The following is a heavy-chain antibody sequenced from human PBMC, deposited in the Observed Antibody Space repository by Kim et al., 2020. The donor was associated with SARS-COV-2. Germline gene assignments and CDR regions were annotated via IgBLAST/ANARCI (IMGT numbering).Heavy chain of an antibody. CDR2: INAGNGNT. J-gene: IGHJ5*02. CDR1: GYTFTSYA. V-gene: IGHV1-3*01. D-gene: IGHD2-15*01. CDR3: AREDIVVVVAATAFDAGLMGNSGFDP. Sequence: ASVKVSCKASGYTFTSYAMHWVRQAPGQRLEWMGWINAGNGNTKYSQKFQGRVTITRDTSASTAYMELSSLRYEDTAVYYCAREDIVVVVAATAFDAGLMGNSGFDPWGQGTLVTVSS.